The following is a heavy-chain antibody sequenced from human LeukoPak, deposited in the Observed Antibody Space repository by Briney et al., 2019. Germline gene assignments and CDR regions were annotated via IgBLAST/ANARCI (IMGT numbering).Heavy chain of an antibody. CDR2: IYYSGST. J-gene: IGHJ6*02. CDR1: GGSISSYY. CDR3: ARHVDGYYYYGMDV. D-gene: IGHD2-15*01. Sequence: SETLSLTCTVSGGSISSYYWSWIRQPPGKGLEWIGYIYYSGSTYYNPSLKSRATISADTSKNQFSLKLSSVTAADTAVYYCARHVDGYYYYGMDVWGQGTTVTVSS. V-gene: IGHV4-59*08.